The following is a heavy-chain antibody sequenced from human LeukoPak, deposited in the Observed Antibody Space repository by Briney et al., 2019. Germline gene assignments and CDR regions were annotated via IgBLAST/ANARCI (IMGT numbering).Heavy chain of an antibody. J-gene: IGHJ3*02. CDR2: ISSSSSYI. CDR1: GFTFSSYS. Sequence: GGSLRLSCAASGFTFSSYSMNWVRQAPGKGLEWVSSISSSSSYIYYADSVKGRFTISRDNAKNSLYLQMNSLRAEDTAVYYCAREGGNWKGRAFDIWGQGTMVTVSS. V-gene: IGHV3-21*01. D-gene: IGHD1-1*01. CDR3: AREGGNWKGRAFDI.